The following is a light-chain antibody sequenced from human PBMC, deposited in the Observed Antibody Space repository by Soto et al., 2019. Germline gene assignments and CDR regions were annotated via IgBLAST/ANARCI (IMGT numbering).Light chain of an antibody. CDR1: QSVSSR. CDR2: AAS. CDR3: HQSHEGPLT. Sequence: EIVMTQSPATLSVAPGEGATLSCRASQSVSSRLAWFQHKPGQAPRLLIYAASTRATGIPARFSGSGSGTDFTLTISSLQDEDFAVYYCHQSHEGPLTCVGGTKVDI. V-gene: IGKV3-15*01. J-gene: IGKJ4*01.